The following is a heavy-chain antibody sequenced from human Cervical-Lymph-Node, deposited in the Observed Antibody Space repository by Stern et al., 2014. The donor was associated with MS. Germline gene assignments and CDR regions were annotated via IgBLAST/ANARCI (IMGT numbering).Heavy chain of an antibody. D-gene: IGHD1-26*01. V-gene: IGHV3-53*01. CDR2: IYTGGST. CDR1: GVTVSDNY. CDR3: AKTVGATHFDY. J-gene: IGHJ4*02. Sequence: EVQLEESGGGLIQPGGSLRLSCAVSGVTVSDNYLSWVRQAPGKGLEWVSVIYTGGSTHYADSVKGRFTMSGDNSKNMVFLEMNSLRVEDTAVYYCAKTVGATHFDYWGQGTLVTVSS.